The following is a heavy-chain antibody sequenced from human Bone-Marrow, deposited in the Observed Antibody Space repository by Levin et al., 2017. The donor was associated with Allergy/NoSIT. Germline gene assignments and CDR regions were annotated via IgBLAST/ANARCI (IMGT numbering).Heavy chain of an antibody. D-gene: IGHD3-10*01. Sequence: ASVKVSCKVSGYTLTELSINWVRQAPGKGLEWMGGFDPEDGETIYAQKFQGRVTVTEDTSTDTAYMELSSLRSEDTAVYYWATGGPQGFSWFDPWGQGTLVTVSS. CDR3: ATGGPQGFSWFDP. J-gene: IGHJ5*02. CDR2: FDPEDGET. CDR1: GYTLTELS. V-gene: IGHV1-24*01.